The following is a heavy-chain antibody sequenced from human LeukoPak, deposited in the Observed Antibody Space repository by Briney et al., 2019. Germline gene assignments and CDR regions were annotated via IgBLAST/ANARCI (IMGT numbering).Heavy chain of an antibody. CDR1: GYTFTSYD. D-gene: IGHD3-10*01. CDR2: MNPNSGNT. Sequence: ASVKVSCKASGYTFTSYDINWVRQATGQGLGWMGWMNPNSGNTGYAQKFQGRVTMTRNTSISTAYMELSSLRSEDTAVYYCARGGPGYYYGSGSYRQGYWGQGTLVTVSS. CDR3: ARGGPGYYYGSGSYRQGY. J-gene: IGHJ4*02. V-gene: IGHV1-8*02.